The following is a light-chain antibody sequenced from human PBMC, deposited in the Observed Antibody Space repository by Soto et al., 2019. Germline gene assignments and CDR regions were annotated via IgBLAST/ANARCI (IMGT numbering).Light chain of an antibody. V-gene: IGLV2-8*01. Sequence: ALTQPPSASGSPGQSVTISCTGTSSDVGGYSYVSWYQQHPGKAPKLMIYEVSQRPSGVPDRFSGSKSGNTASLTVSGLQAEDEADYYCSSYAGSNNHVVFGGGTKLTVL. CDR1: SSDVGGYSY. CDR3: SSYAGSNNHVV. J-gene: IGLJ2*01. CDR2: EVS.